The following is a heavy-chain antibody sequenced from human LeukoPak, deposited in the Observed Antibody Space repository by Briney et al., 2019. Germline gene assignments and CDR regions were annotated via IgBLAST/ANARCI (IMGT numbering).Heavy chain of an antibody. D-gene: IGHD5-24*01. J-gene: IGHJ4*02. CDR2: IYYSGST. CDR3: ARESGDGSYLDY. CDR1: GGSISSYY. Sequence: SETLSLTCTVSGGSISSYYWSWIRHPPGKGLEWIGYIYYSGSTNYNPSLKSRVTISVETSKNQFSLKLSSVTAADTAVYYCARESGDGSYLDYWGQGTLVTVSS. V-gene: IGHV4-59*01.